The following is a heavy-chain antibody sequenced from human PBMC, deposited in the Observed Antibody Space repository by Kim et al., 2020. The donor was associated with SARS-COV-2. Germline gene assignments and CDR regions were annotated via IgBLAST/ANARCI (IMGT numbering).Heavy chain of an antibody. CDR2: PGDSDT. V-gene: IGHV5-51*01. J-gene: IGHJ4*02. CDR3: ARQFDY. Sequence: PGDSDTRYSPSFQGPVTISADKSISTAYLQWSSLKASDTAMYYCARQFDYWGQGTLVTVSS.